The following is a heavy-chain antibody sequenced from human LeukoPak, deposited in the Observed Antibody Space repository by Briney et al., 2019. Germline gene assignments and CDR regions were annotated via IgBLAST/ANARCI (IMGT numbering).Heavy chain of an antibody. V-gene: IGHV3-30*04. CDR3: ATDSGYDHHGLFDY. D-gene: IGHD5-12*01. CDR1: GFTFSNYA. J-gene: IGHJ4*02. CDR2: ISYDGSNK. Sequence: PGRSLRLSCAASGFTFSNYAMHWVRQAPGKGLEWVAIISYDGSNKHYADSVKGRFTVSRDNSKNTLYLQMNSLRAEDTAVYYCATDSGYDHHGLFDYWGQGTLVTVSS.